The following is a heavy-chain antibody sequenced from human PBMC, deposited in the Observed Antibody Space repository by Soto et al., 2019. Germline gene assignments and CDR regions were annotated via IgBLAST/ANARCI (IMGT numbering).Heavy chain of an antibody. D-gene: IGHD3-3*02. CDR2: IIPIFGTA. J-gene: IGHJ6*02. Sequence: QVQLVQSGAEVKKPVFSVKVSCKASGGTFISYASRWVRQAPGQGLEWMGGIIPIFGTANYAQKFQGRVTITAVDSASTACMELSSLRSEDTAVYYCSSEFSRNFEFDGMDVWGQGTTVTVSS. V-gene: IGHV1-69*01. CDR1: GGTFISYA. CDR3: SSEFSRNFEFDGMDV.